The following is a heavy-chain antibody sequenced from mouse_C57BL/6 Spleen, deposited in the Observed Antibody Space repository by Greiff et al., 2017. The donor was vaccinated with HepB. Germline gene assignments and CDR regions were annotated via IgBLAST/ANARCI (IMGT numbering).Heavy chain of an antibody. D-gene: IGHD3-2*02. CDR1: GYTFTDYN. CDR3: ALGGDSSGPCAY. CDR2: INPNNGGT. V-gene: IGHV1-18*01. J-gene: IGHJ3*01. Sequence: EVQLQQSGPELVKPGASVKIPCKASGYTFTDYNMDWVKQSHGKSLEWIGDINPNNGGTIYNQKFKGKATLTVDKSSSTAYMELRSLTSEDTAVYDCALGGDSSGPCAYWGQGTLVTVSA.